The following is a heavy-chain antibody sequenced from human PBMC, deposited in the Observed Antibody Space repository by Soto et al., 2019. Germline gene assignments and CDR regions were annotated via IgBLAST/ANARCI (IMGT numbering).Heavy chain of an antibody. CDR3: ATALEVAALYYFDF. CDR1: GFSFSSYS. J-gene: IGHJ4*02. Sequence: GGSLRLSCAASGFSFSSYSMNWVRQAPGKGLEWVAAISSSSNDIYYADSVQGRFTISRDNARSSLYLQMSSLRAEDTAVYYCATALEVAALYYFDFWGQGTLVTVSS. V-gene: IGHV3-21*01. D-gene: IGHD6-6*01. CDR2: ISSSSNDI.